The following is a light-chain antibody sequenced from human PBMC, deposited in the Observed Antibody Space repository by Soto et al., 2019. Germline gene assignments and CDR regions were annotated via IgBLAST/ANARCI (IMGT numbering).Light chain of an antibody. CDR2: EVS. J-gene: IGLJ1*01. CDR3: SSYTSSSTLV. V-gene: IGLV2-14*01. CDR1: SSDVGGYNY. Sequence: QSVLTQPRSVSGSPGQSVTISCTGTSSDVGGYNYVSWYQQHPGKAPKLMIYEVSNRPSGVSNRFSGSKSGNTASLTISRLQAEDEADYYCSSYTSSSTLVFGTGTKVTVL.